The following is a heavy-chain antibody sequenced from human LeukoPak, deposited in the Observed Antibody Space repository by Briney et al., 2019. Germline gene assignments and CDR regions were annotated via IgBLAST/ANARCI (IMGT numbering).Heavy chain of an antibody. D-gene: IGHD3-10*01. CDR3: ARRQTYGYFDY. J-gene: IGHJ4*02. CDR1: GGYISIYH. Sequence: SETLSLTCTVSGGYISIYHWSWVRQPPGKGLEWIGYIYYSGSTKYNPSLKSRVTISVDRSKNQFSLQLSSVIAADTAVYYCARRQTYGYFDYWGQGTLVTVSS. V-gene: IGHV4-59*08. CDR2: IYYSGST.